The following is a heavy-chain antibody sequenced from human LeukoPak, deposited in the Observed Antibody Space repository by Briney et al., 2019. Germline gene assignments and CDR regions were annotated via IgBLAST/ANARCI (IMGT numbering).Heavy chain of an antibody. Sequence: GGSLRLSCAASGFTFSDYYMSWIRQAPGKGREWLSYISGSGSYTNYTDSVQGRFTISRDNAKNSLYLQMNSLRAEDKTVYYCARDPATIMVVSEMNAFDFWGQGTMVTVSS. CDR2: ISGSGSYT. D-gene: IGHD2-21*02. CDR1: GFTFSDYY. V-gene: IGHV3-11*05. CDR3: ARDPATIMVVSEMNAFDF. J-gene: IGHJ3*01.